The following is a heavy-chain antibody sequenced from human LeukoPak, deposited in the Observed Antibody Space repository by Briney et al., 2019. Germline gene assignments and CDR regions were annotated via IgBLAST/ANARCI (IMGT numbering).Heavy chain of an antibody. V-gene: IGHV1-46*01. CDR3: ARGYGRITIFGVVLYYYYMDV. CDR1: GYTFTSYY. J-gene: IGHJ6*03. Sequence: ASVKVSCKASGYTFTSYYMHWVRQAPGQGLEWMGIINPSGGSTSYAQKFQGRVTMTRDTSTSTAYMELRSLRSDDTAVYYCARGYGRITIFGVVLYYYYMDVWGKGTTVTVSS. CDR2: INPSGGST. D-gene: IGHD3-3*01.